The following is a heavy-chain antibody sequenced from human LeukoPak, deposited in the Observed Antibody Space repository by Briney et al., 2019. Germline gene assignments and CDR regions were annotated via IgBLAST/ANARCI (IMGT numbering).Heavy chain of an antibody. CDR2: ISGSGGST. CDR1: GFTFSSDA. V-gene: IGHV3-23*01. D-gene: IGHD1-26*01. CDR3: ASLRGSYPFDAFDI. J-gene: IGHJ3*02. Sequence: GESLRLSCAASGFTFSSDAMSWGRQAPGKGLEWVSAISGSGGSTYYADSVKGRFTISRDNSKNTLYLQMNSLRAEDTAVYYCASLRGSYPFDAFDIWGQGTMVTVSS.